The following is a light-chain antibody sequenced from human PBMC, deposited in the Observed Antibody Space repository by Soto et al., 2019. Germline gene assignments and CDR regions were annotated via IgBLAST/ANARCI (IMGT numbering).Light chain of an antibody. CDR2: KAS. J-gene: IGKJ1*01. Sequence: DIPMTQSPSTLSASVGDRVTITCRASQSISSGLAWYQQKPGKAPKLLIYKASSLESGVPSRFRGSGSGTEFTLTISSLQPDDFATYCCQKYNCYWTFGQGTKVEIK. CDR3: QKYNCYWT. CDR1: QSISSG. V-gene: IGKV1-5*03.